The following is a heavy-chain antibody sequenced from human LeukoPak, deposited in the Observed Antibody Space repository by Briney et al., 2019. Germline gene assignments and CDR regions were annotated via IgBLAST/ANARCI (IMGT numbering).Heavy chain of an antibody. V-gene: IGHV1-69*13. Sequence: ASVKVSCKASGGTFSSYAISWVRQAPGQGLEWMGGIIPIFGTANYAQKFQGRVTITADESTSTAYMELSSLRSEDTAVYYCASGLYRDLWFGELLFYYGMDVWGQGTTVTVSS. D-gene: IGHD3-10*01. J-gene: IGHJ6*02. CDR3: ASGLYRDLWFGELLFYYGMDV. CDR1: GGTFSSYA. CDR2: IIPIFGTA.